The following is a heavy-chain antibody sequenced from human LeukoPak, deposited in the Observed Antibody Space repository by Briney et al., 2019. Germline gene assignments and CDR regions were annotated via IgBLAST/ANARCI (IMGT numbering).Heavy chain of an antibody. J-gene: IGHJ6*02. V-gene: IGHV3-30*02. D-gene: IGHD3-16*01. CDR3: AKDITIRGVIDYYYYGMDV. Sequence: PGGSLGLSCAASGFTFSSYGMHWVRQAPGRGLEWVAFIRYDGSNKYYADSVKGRFTISRDNSKNTLYLQMNSLRAEDTAVYYCAKDITIRGVIDYYYYGMDVWGQGTTVTVSS. CDR1: GFTFSSYG. CDR2: IRYDGSNK.